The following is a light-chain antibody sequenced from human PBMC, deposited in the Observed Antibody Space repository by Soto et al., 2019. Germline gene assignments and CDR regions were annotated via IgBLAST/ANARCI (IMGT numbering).Light chain of an antibody. CDR3: MQAVQTPFG. Sequence: DVVMTQSPLSLPVTLGQPASISCRSSQSLVYSDGNTYLNWFQQRPGQSPRRLIYKVSNRDSGVPDRFSGSGSGTDFTLKISRVEAEDVGVYYCMQAVQTPFGFGPGTKVDIK. V-gene: IGKV2-30*01. CDR1: QSLVYSDGNTY. J-gene: IGKJ3*01. CDR2: KVS.